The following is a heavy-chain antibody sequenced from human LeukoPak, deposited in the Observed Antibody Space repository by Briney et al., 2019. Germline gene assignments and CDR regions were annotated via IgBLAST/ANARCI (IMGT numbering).Heavy chain of an antibody. Sequence: SETLSLTCTVSGGSISSYYWSWIRQPPGKGLEWIGYIYYSGSTNYNPSLKGRVTISVDTSKNQFSLKLSSVTAADTAVYYCARATIATILIDIWGQGTMVTVSS. CDR2: IYYSGST. V-gene: IGHV4-59*01. J-gene: IGHJ3*02. CDR3: ARATIATILIDI. CDR1: GGSISSYY. D-gene: IGHD5-24*01.